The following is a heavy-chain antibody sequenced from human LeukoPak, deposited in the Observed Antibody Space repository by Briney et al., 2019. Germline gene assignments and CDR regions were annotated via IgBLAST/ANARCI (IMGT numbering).Heavy chain of an antibody. Sequence: SETLSLTCSVSGDSVSRSDSYWDWIRQPPGKGLEWIGTIYYSGRTYYSPSLKSRVTMSVDPSNNQFSLNLRAVTAADTAVYYCARRRYYDGSGYLEWGQGTLLSVSS. CDR1: GDSVSRSDSY. CDR2: IYYSGRT. V-gene: IGHV4-39*01. CDR3: ARRRYYDGSGYLE. J-gene: IGHJ1*01. D-gene: IGHD3-22*01.